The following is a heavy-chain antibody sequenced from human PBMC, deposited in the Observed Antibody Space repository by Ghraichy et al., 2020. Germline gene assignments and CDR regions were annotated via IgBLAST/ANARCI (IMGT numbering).Heavy chain of an antibody. CDR2: ISGSGGST. CDR3: AKDGTIAVLWFGENPYFDY. D-gene: IGHD3-10*01. J-gene: IGHJ4*02. V-gene: IGHV3-23*01. Sequence: GGSLRLSCAASGFTFSSYAMSWVRQAPGKGLEWVSAISGSGGSTYYADSVKGRFTISRDNSKNTLYLQMNSLRAEDTAVYYCAKDGTIAVLWFGENPYFDYWGQGTLVTVSS. CDR1: GFTFSSYA.